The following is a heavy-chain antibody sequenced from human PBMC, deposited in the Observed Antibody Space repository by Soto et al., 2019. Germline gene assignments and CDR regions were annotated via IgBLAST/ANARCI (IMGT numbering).Heavy chain of an antibody. CDR1: GFTFSSYA. CDR3: AKVMVRGVIITGSNFDY. D-gene: IGHD3-10*01. Sequence: GGSLSLACAASGFTFSSYAMSWVRQAPGKGLEWVSAISGSGGSTYYADSVKGRFTISRDNSKNTLYLQMNSLRAEDTAVYYCAKVMVRGVIITGSNFDYWGQGTLVTVSS. V-gene: IGHV3-23*01. CDR2: ISGSGGST. J-gene: IGHJ4*02.